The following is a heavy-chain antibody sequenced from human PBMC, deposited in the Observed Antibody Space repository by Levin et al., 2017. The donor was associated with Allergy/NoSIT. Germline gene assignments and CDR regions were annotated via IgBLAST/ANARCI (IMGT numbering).Heavy chain of an antibody. J-gene: IGHJ4*02. D-gene: IGHD1-26*01. CDR3: TRALGLD. Sequence: GESLKISCSASGLPFSSYEMNWIRQAPGKGLEWLAHISSGSTTIFYADSVRGRFTISRDNAKNSLYLHMNRLRAEDTAVYYCTRALGLDWGQGTLVTVSS. V-gene: IGHV3-48*03. CDR2: ISSGSTTI. CDR1: GLPFSSYE.